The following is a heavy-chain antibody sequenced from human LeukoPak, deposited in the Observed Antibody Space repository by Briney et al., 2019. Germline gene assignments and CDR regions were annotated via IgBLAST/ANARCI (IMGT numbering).Heavy chain of an antibody. D-gene: IGHD6-13*01. Sequence: GESLRISCKGSGYSFTSYWISWVRQMPGNGLERMARIDPSDSYTNYSPSFQGHVTISADKFISTAYLQWSSLKASDTAMYYCARRVSRTYWYFDLWGRGTLVTVSS. CDR2: IDPSDSYT. J-gene: IGHJ2*01. V-gene: IGHV5-10-1*01. CDR3: ARRVSRTYWYFDL. CDR1: GYSFTSYW.